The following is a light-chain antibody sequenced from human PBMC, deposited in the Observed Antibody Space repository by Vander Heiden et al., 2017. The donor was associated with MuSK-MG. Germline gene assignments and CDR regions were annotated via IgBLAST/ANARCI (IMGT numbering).Light chain of an antibody. Sequence: DIVMTQSPDSLAVSLGERATINCKSSQSVLYSSNNKNYLAWYQQKPGQPPKLLIYWASTRAAGVPDRFSGSGSGTDFTLTISSLQAEDVAVYYCQQSNSKPSFTFGHGTRVDIK. J-gene: IGKJ3*01. V-gene: IGKV4-1*01. CDR2: WAS. CDR1: QSVLYSSNNKNY. CDR3: QQSNSKPSFT.